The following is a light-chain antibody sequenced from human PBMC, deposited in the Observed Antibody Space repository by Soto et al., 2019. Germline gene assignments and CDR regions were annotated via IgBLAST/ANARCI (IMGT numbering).Light chain of an antibody. Sequence: EIVLTQSPGTLSLSPGERATLSCRASQSVSSYLAWYQQKPGQAPRLLIYDASTRATGISARFSGSRSGTDFTLTISSLEPEDLAMYYGQHRSNWPVTFGQGTKVEVK. V-gene: IGKV3-11*01. CDR1: QSVSSY. J-gene: IGKJ1*01. CDR3: QHRSNWPVT. CDR2: DAS.